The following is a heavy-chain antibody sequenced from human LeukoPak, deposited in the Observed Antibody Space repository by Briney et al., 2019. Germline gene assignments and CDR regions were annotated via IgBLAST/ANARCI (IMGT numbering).Heavy chain of an antibody. D-gene: IGHD3-3*01. CDR1: GFTFSSYA. V-gene: IGHV3-23*01. Sequence: PGGSLRLSCAASGFTFSSYAMSWVRQAPGKGLEWVSAISGSGGSTYYADSVKGRFTISRDNSKNTLYLQMNSLRAEDTAVYYCAKVERITIFGVVSRALDIWGQGTMVTVSS. CDR3: AKVERITIFGVVSRALDI. J-gene: IGHJ3*02. CDR2: ISGSGGST.